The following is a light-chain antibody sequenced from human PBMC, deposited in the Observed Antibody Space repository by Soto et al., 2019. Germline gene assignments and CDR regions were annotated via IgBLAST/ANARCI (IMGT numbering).Light chain of an antibody. CDR2: DAS. J-gene: IGKJ5*01. CDR1: QSVGTY. Sequence: EIVMTQSPATLSVSPGERATLSCRAIQSVGTYLGWYQQKPGQAPRLLIYDASNRATGIPARFSGSGSGTDFTLTISSLEPEDFAVYFCQQRSNWPPEITFGQGTRLEIK. V-gene: IGKV3-11*01. CDR3: QQRSNWPPEIT.